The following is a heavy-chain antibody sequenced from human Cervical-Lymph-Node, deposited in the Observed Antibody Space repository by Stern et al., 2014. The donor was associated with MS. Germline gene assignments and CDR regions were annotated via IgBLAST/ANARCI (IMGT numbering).Heavy chain of an antibody. J-gene: IGHJ6*02. V-gene: IGHV3-23*01. CDR1: GFTFSNYA. CDR3: AKDLGRGVVVVPLYGLDV. CDR2: ISDSGVYT. D-gene: IGHD2-2*01. Sequence: EVQLLESGGGLVQPGGSLRLSCAASGFTFSNYAFSWVRQAPGKGLEWVSSISDSGVYTYYADAVKGRFTISRDNSKSMLYLEMQSLRAEDTAVYHCAKDLGRGVVVVPLYGLDVWGQGTTVTVSS.